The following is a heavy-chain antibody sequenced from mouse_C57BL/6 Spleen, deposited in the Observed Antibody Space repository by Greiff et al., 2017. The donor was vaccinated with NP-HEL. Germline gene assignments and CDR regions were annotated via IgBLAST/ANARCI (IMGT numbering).Heavy chain of an antibody. CDR2: IYPGSGST. Sequence: VQLQQPGAELVKPGASVKMSCKASGYTFTSYWITWVKQRPGQGLEWIGDIYPGSGSTNYNEKFKSKATLTVDTSSSTAYMQLSSLTSEDSPVYYCARYYYDFSCFAYWGQGTLVTVSA. CDR1: GYTFTSYW. CDR3: ARYYYDFSCFAY. V-gene: IGHV1-55*01. J-gene: IGHJ3*01. D-gene: IGHD2-4*01.